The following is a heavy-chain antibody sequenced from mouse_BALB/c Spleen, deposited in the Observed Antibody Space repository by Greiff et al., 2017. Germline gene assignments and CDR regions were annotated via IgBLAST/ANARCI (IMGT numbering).Heavy chain of an antibody. Sequence: EVKLQESGPGLVKPSQSLSLTCSVTGYSITSGYYWNWIRQFPGNKLEWMGYISYDGSNNYNPSLKNRISITRDTSKNQFFLKLNSVTTEDTATYYCASYYDYDDYAMDYWGQGTSVTVSS. J-gene: IGHJ4*01. CDR2: ISYDGSN. V-gene: IGHV3-6*02. CDR3: ASYYDYDDYAMDY. D-gene: IGHD2-4*01. CDR1: GYSITSGYY.